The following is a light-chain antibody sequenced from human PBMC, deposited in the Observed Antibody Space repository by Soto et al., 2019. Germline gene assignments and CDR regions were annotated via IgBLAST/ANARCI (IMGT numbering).Light chain of an antibody. CDR2: EVS. J-gene: IGLJ1*01. CDR3: NAQADNGKHV. V-gene: IGLV2-8*01. Sequence: QSALTQPPSASGSPGQSVTISCTGNSNDVGHSSFISWYQQHPGKGPKLIIYEVSKRPSGIPDPFSGSKSGNTASLSVSGLQDEDGADYFCNAQADNGKHVFGAGTKVTVL. CDR1: SNDVGHSSF.